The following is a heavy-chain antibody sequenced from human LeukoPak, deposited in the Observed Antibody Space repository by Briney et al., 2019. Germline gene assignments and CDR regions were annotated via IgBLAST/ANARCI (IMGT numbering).Heavy chain of an antibody. CDR3: ARIMGDYNILTGLYLNYNFDY. Sequence: SETLSLTCAVYGGSFSGYYWSWIRQPPGKGLEWIGEINHSGSTNYNPSLKSRVTISVDTSKNQFSLKLSSVTAADTAVYYCARIMGDYNILTGLYLNYNFDYWGQGTLVTVSS. J-gene: IGHJ4*02. V-gene: IGHV4-34*01. D-gene: IGHD3-9*01. CDR2: INHSGST. CDR1: GGSFSGYY.